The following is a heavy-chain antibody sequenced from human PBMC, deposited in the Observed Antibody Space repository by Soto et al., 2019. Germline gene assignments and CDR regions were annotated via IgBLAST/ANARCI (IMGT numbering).Heavy chain of an antibody. CDR3: ARSPYYSNFDY. CDR2: IYYSGST. D-gene: IGHD4-4*01. CDR1: VGSISSYY. J-gene: IGHJ4*02. V-gene: IGHV4-59*01. Sequence: SETLSLTWTVSVGSISSYYWSWIRQPPGKGLEWIGYIYYSGSTNYNPSLKSRVTISVDTSKNQFSLKLSSVTAADTAVYYCARSPYYSNFDYWGQGTLVTVSS.